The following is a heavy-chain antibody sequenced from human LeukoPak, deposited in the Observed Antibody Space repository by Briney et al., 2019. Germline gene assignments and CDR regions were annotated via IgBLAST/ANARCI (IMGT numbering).Heavy chain of an antibody. J-gene: IGHJ5*02. CDR3: AKVDDLLGWFDP. CDR1: GFTFSSYA. D-gene: IGHD2-15*01. V-gene: IGHV3-23*01. Sequence: GGSLRLSCAASGFTFSSYAMSWVRQAPGKGLEWVSAISGSGGSTYYADSVKGRFTISRDNSKNTLYPQMNSLRAEDTAVYYCAKVDDLLGWFDPWGQGTLVTVSS. CDR2: ISGSGGST.